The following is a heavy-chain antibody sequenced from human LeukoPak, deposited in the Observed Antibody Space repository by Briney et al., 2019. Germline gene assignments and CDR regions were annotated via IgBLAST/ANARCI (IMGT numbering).Heavy chain of an antibody. Sequence: SETLPLTCTISGGSISGYYWSWIRQPPGKGLEWIGYIYSSATTNYNPSLKSRVTISLDTSKNQFSLKLNSVTAADTAVYYCARRGSGSKIDYWGQGTLVTVSS. CDR3: ARRGSGSKIDY. CDR1: GGSISGYY. D-gene: IGHD3-10*01. V-gene: IGHV4-59*01. J-gene: IGHJ4*02. CDR2: IYSSATT.